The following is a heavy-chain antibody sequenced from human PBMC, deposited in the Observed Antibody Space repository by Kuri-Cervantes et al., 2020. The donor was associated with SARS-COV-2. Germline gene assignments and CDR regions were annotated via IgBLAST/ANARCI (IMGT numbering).Heavy chain of an antibody. D-gene: IGHD2-21*01. Sequence: GGSLRLSCVASGFNFSTTDMHWVRQAPRKGLEWVTFISSDGKNKKCMASGKGRFTISRDNSQNTLHLQMKSLRDEDTAIYYCANDRAGVHDFWGQGTLVTVSS. CDR3: ANDRAGVHDF. V-gene: IGHV3-30*18. CDR1: GFNFSTTD. J-gene: IGHJ4*02. CDR2: ISSDGKNK.